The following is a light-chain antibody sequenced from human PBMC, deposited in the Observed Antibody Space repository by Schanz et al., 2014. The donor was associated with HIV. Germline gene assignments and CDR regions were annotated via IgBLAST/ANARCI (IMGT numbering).Light chain of an antibody. J-gene: IGKJ1*01. CDR2: SAS. V-gene: IGKV3-20*01. CDR1: QTVSSNS. Sequence: EIVLTQSPVILSLSPGERATLSCRASQTVSSNSLGWYQQKRGQVPRLLIYSASRRANGIPDRFSGSGSGTDFTLTISRLEPEDFAVYSCQQYSASPRTFGQGTRLEIK. CDR3: QQYSASPRT.